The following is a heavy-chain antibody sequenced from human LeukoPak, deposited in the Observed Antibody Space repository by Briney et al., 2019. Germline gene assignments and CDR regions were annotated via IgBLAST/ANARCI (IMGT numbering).Heavy chain of an antibody. CDR1: GLTFSTYG. CDR3: AKAVGSISWSFDY. D-gene: IGHD6-13*01. CDR2: MSYDGSDK. J-gene: IGHJ4*02. V-gene: IGHV3-30*18. Sequence: GGSLRLSCEASGLTFSTYGMHWVRQAPGKGLEWVALMSYDGSDKSYADSVKGRFTISRDNSKSTLYLQMDSLRGDDAAVYYCAKAVGSISWSFDYWGQGTLVTVSS.